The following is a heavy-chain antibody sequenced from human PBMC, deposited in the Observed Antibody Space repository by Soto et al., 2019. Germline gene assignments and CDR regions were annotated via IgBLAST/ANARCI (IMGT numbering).Heavy chain of an antibody. CDR2: IRSKANSYAT. CDR3: TMTDTAMSKGVWFAP. V-gene: IGHV3-73*01. D-gene: IGHD5-18*01. J-gene: IGHJ5*02. Sequence: PGGSLRLSCAASGFTFSGSAMHWVRQASGKGLEWVGRIRSKANSYATAYAASVKGRFTISRDDSKNTAYLQMNSLKTEDTAVYYCTMTDTAMSKGVWFAPWGQGTLVKVSS. CDR1: GFTFSGSA.